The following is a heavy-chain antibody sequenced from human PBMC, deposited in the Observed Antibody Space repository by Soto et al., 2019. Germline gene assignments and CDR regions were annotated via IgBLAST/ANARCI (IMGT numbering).Heavy chain of an antibody. J-gene: IGHJ3*02. V-gene: IGHV4-59*01. CDR2: IYYSGST. Sequence: SETLSLTCTVSGGSISSYYWSWIRQPPGKGLEWIGYIYYSGSTNYNPSLKSRVTISVDTSKNQFSLKLSSVTAADTAVYYCARDRYGSKVDHDAFDIWGQGTMVTVSS. CDR3: ARDRYGSKVDHDAFDI. D-gene: IGHD6-13*01. CDR1: GGSISSYY.